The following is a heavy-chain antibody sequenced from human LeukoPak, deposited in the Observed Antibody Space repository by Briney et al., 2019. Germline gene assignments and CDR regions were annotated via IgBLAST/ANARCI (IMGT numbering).Heavy chain of an antibody. CDR1: GYTFTSYD. CDR3: ARGGGGDMNGYDPFDY. V-gene: IGHV1-8*01. D-gene: IGHD5-12*01. CDR2: MNPNSGST. J-gene: IGHJ4*02. Sequence: GASVKVSCKASGYTFTSYDINWVRQATGQGLEWMGWMNPNSGSTGYAQKFQGRVTMTRNTSISTAYMELSSLRSEDTAVYYCARGGGGDMNGYDPFDYWGQGTLVTVSS.